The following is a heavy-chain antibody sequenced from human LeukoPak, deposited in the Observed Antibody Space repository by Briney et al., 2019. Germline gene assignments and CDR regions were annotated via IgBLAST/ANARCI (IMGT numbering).Heavy chain of an antibody. V-gene: IGHV3-11*01. Sequence: GGSLRLSCAASGFTFSDYYMSWIRQAPGKGLEGVSYISSSGSTIYYADSVKGRFTISRDNAKNSLYLQMNSLRAEDTAVYYCTRVLRFGITIFGVIAAYGMDVWGQGTTVTVSS. D-gene: IGHD3-3*01. CDR1: GFTFSDYY. CDR2: ISSSGSTI. J-gene: IGHJ6*02. CDR3: TRVLRFGITIFGVIAAYGMDV.